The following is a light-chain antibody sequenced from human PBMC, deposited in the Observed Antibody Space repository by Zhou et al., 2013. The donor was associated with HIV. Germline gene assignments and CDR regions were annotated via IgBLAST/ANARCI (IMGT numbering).Light chain of an antibody. Sequence: QSVLTQPPSVSGAPGQRVTIACIGSSSNIGAGYDVNWYQQLPGTTPKLLIYGDTNRPSGVPDRFSGSKSGTSASLAITALQGEDEADYYCQSYDSSLSVVLFGGGTKLTVL. J-gene: IGLJ2*01. CDR2: GDT. CDR1: SSNIGAGYD. CDR3: QSYDSSLSVVL. V-gene: IGLV1-40*01.